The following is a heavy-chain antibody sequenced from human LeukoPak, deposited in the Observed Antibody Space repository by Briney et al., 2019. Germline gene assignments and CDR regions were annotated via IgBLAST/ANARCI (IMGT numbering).Heavy chain of an antibody. D-gene: IGHD3-3*01. CDR2: IIPMSSTT. CDR1: GGTFRSNA. CDR3: ARPRTYYDSWSGYPPFDY. J-gene: IGHJ4*02. Sequence: GASVKVSCKASGGTFRSNAISWVRQAPGQGLEWMGGIIPMSSTTKYAQKFQGRVTITADESTSTAFMELSSLRSEDTAVYYCARPRTYYDSWSGYPPFDYWGQGTLVTVSS. V-gene: IGHV1-69*13.